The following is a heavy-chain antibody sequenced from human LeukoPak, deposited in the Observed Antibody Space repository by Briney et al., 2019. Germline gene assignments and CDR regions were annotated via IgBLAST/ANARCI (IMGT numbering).Heavy chain of an antibody. V-gene: IGHV4-59*12. D-gene: IGHD3-3*01. CDR1: GGSISSYY. Sequence: SETLSLTCTVSGGSISSYYWSWIRQPPGKGLEWIGYIYYGGSTNYNPSLKSRVTISVDTSKNQFSLKLSSVTAADTAVYYCARGFWSGYSVVSYYYGMDVWGQGTTVTVSS. CDR2: IYYGGST. CDR3: ARGFWSGYSVVSYYYGMDV. J-gene: IGHJ6*02.